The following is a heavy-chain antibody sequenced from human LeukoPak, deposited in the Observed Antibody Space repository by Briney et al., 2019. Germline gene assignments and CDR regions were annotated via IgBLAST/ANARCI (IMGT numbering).Heavy chain of an antibody. CDR1: GGTFSSYA. V-gene: IGHV1-69*04. Sequence: ASVKVSCKASGGTFSSYAISWVRQAPGQGLEWMGRITPILGIANYAQKFQGRVTITADKSTSTAYMELSSLRSEDTAVYYCASSSRSSFGVVYCYYWGQGTLVTVSS. J-gene: IGHJ4*02. CDR2: ITPILGIA. CDR3: ASSSRSSFGVVYCYY. D-gene: IGHD3-3*01.